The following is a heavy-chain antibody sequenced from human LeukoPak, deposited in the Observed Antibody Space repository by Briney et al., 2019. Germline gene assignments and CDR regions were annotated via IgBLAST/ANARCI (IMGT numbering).Heavy chain of an antibody. CDR1: GGSISSYY. CDR3: ASCSGGSCYYFDY. J-gene: IGHJ4*02. D-gene: IGHD2-15*01. CDR2: IYYSGST. V-gene: IGHV4-59*01. Sequence: PSETLSLTCTVSGGSISSYYWSWIWQPPGKGLEWNGYIYYSGSTNYNPSLKSRVTISVDTSKNQFSLKLSSVTAADTAVYYCASCSGGSCYYFDYWGQGTLVTVSS.